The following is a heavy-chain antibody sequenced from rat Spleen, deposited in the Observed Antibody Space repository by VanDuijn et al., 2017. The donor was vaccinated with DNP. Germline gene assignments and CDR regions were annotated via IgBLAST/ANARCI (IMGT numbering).Heavy chain of an antibody. Sequence: EVQLVESGGGPVQPGRSLKLSCAVSGITFSDHNMAWVRQAPTKGLEWVTTISFDGSATSYRDSVKGRFTTSRNNAKSTLYLQMDSLRSEDTATYYCARLGGDWGQGVMVTVSS. CDR1: GITFSDHN. V-gene: IGHV5-7*01. CDR2: ISFDGSAT. D-gene: IGHD1-11*01. CDR3: ARLGGD. J-gene: IGHJ2*01.